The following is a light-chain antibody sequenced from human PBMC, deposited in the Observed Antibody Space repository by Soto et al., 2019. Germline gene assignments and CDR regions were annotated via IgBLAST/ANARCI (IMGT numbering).Light chain of an antibody. CDR3: QQRSNWPSIT. Sequence: EIVLTQSPATLSLSPGERATLSCRASQSVNSYLAWYQQKPGQAPRLLIYDASNRATGIPARFSGSGSGTVFTLTINSLEPEDFAVYYCQQRSNWPSITFGQGTRLEIK. CDR1: QSVNSY. CDR2: DAS. V-gene: IGKV3-11*01. J-gene: IGKJ5*01.